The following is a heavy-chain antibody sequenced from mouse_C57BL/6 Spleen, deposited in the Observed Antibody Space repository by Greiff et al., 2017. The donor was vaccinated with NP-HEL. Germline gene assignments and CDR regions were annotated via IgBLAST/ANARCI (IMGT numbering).Heavy chain of an antibody. Sequence: VQGVESGPELVKPGASVKISCKASGYAFSSSWMNWVKQRPGKGLEWIGRIYPGDGDTNYNGKFKGKATLTADKSSSTAYMQLSILTSEDSAVYFCARDGYPTWFAYWGQGTLVTVSA. CDR1: GYAFSSSW. J-gene: IGHJ3*01. CDR3: ARDGYPTWFAY. D-gene: IGHD2-3*01. CDR2: IYPGDGDT. V-gene: IGHV1-82*01.